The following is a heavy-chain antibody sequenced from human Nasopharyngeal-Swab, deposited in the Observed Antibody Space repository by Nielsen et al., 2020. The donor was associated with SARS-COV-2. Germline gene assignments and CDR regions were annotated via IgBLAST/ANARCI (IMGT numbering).Heavy chain of an antibody. CDR1: GFTFSSYS. J-gene: IGHJ6*03. D-gene: IGHD5-18*01. V-gene: IGHV3-21*01. CDR3: AREWIQYYYYMDV. Sequence: GGSLRLSCAASGFTFSSYSMNWVRQAPGKGLEWVSSISSSSSYIYYADSVKGRFTISRDNSKNTLYLQMNSLRAEDTAVYYCAREWIQYYYYMDVWGKGTTVTVSS. CDR2: ISSSSSYI.